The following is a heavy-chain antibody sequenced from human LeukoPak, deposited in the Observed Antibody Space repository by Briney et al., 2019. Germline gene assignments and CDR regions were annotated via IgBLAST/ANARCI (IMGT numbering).Heavy chain of an antibody. D-gene: IGHD3-22*01. CDR2: ITSSGSSM. V-gene: IGHV3-21*01. Sequence: GGSLRLSCAGSGFTFSGYSLNWVRQAPGKGLEWVSSITSSGSSMYYADSVKGRFTISRDNAKNSLYLQMNSLRAEDTAVYYCARAGRQWLSSFLDYWGQGTLVTVSS. CDR1: GFTFSGYS. CDR3: ARAGRQWLSSFLDY. J-gene: IGHJ4*02.